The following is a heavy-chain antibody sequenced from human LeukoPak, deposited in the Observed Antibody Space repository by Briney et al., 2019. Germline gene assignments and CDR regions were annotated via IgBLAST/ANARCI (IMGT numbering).Heavy chain of an antibody. CDR2: ISSSGSPI. J-gene: IGHJ4*02. CDR1: GFTFRDYY. Sequence: PGGSLRLSCVASGFTFRDYYMSWLRQTPGKGLEWLSYISSSGSPISYADSVRGRFTISRDNAKNSLYLQMNSLRAEDTAVYHCARVGQIVAAGIVGHWGQGTLVTVSS. D-gene: IGHD1-26*01. CDR3: ARVGQIVAAGIVGH. V-gene: IGHV3-11*01.